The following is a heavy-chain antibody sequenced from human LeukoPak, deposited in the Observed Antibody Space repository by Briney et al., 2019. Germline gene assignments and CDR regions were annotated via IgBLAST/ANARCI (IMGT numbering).Heavy chain of an antibody. CDR3: ARDMYYYDSSGYYYDKNFDY. Sequence: GGSLRLSCAASGFTFSSYSMNWVRQAPGKGLEWVSSISSSSSYIYYADSVKGRFTISRDNAKNSLYLQMSSLRAEDTAVYYCARDMYYYDSSGYYYDKNFDYWGQGTLVTVSS. V-gene: IGHV3-21*01. D-gene: IGHD3-22*01. J-gene: IGHJ4*02. CDR1: GFTFSSYS. CDR2: ISSSSSYI.